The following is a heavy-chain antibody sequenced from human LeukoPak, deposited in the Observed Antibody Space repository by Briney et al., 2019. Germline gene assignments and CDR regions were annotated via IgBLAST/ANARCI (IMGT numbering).Heavy chain of an antibody. CDR1: GFTFSSYS. CDR3: AREPSDSSGYYPS. V-gene: IGHV3-21*01. D-gene: IGHD3-22*01. Sequence: GGSLRLSCAASGFTFSSYSMNWVRQAPGKGLEWVSSISSSSSYMYYADSVKGRFTISRDNAKNSLYLQMNSLRAEDTAVYYCAREPSDSSGYYPSWGQGTLVTVSS. J-gene: IGHJ4*02. CDR2: ISSSSSYM.